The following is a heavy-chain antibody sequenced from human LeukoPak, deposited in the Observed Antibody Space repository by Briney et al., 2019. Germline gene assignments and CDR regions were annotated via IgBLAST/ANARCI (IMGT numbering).Heavy chain of an antibody. V-gene: IGHV3-23*01. D-gene: IGHD2/OR15-2a*01. CDR3: AKERSFGTWLGDY. CDR1: GFTFSSYA. CDR2: ISGSGGGT. J-gene: IGHJ4*02. Sequence: PGGSLRLSCAASGFTFSSYAMTWVRQAPGEGLEWVSAISGSGGGTYYADSVKGRFTISRDNSKNTLYLQMNSLRAEDTAVYYCAKERSFGTWLGDYWGQGTLVTVSS.